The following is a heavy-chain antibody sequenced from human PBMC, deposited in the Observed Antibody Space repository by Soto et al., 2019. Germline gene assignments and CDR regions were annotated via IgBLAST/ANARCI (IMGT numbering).Heavy chain of an antibody. D-gene: IGHD3-22*01. V-gene: IGHV3-48*01. CDR3: AREGYYYDSSPKYGMDV. J-gene: IGHJ6*02. CDR2: ISSSSNTI. CDR1: GFTFSSYS. Sequence: EVQLVESGGGLVQPGGSLRLSCAASGFTFSSYSMNWVRQAPGKGLEWVSYISSSSNTIYYADSVKGRFTISRDNAKNSLYLQMNSLRADDTAVYYCAREGYYYDSSPKYGMDVWGQGTTVTVSS.